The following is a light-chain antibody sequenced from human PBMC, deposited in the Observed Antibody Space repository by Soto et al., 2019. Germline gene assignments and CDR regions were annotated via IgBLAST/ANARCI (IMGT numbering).Light chain of an antibody. J-gene: IGKJ5*01. Sequence: EIVLTQTPLLSPVTLGQPASISCRSSRSLVASDGNAYLTWLHQRPGQPPRPLIYKVSQRLSRGPARVSGSGAGTDFTLHISMVEAEDVGKYFCMQATQLRTFGQGTRLEIK. CDR2: KVS. CDR3: MQATQLRT. V-gene: IGKV2-24*01. CDR1: RSLVASDGNAY.